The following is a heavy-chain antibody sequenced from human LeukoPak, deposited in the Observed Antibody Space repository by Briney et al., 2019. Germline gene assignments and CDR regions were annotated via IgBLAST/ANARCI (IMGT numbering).Heavy chain of an antibody. CDR1: GFTFSSYA. CDR3: AKKKELAGAGCFDY. V-gene: IGHV3-23*01. D-gene: IGHD1-7*01. CDR2: ISGSGVST. Sequence: GGSLRLSCAASGFTFSSYAMSWVRQAPGKGLEWVSAISGSGVSTYYADSVRGRFTIFRDNSKNTLYMQMNGLGAEDTAVYYCAKKKELAGAGCFDYWGQGTLVTVSS. J-gene: IGHJ4*02.